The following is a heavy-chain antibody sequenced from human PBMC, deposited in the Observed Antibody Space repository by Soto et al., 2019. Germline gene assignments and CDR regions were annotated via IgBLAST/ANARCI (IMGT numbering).Heavy chain of an antibody. CDR3: ARHGVWFGELIPYFDY. J-gene: IGHJ4*02. CDR2: IYYSGST. Sequence: SETLSLTCTVSGGSISSSSYYWGWIRQPPGKGLEWIGSIYYSGSTYYNPSLKSRVTISVDTSKNQFSLKLSSVTAADTAVYYCARHGVWFGELIPYFDYWGQGTLVTVSS. CDR1: GGSISSSSYY. V-gene: IGHV4-39*01. D-gene: IGHD3-10*01.